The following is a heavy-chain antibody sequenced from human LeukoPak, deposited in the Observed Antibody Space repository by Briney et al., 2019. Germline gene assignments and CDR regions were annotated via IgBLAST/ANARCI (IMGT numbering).Heavy chain of an antibody. D-gene: IGHD3-16*01. CDR2: IQYDGSNK. V-gene: IGHV3-30*02. J-gene: IGHJ4*02. CDR1: GFTFSNYG. Sequence: GGSLRLSCAAYGFTFSNYGMHWVRQAPGKGLEWVAFIQYDGSNKYYADSVKGRFTISRDNSKNTLYLQMNSLRAEDTAVYYCAKGLGYYFDYWGQGTLVTVSS. CDR3: AKGLGYYFDY.